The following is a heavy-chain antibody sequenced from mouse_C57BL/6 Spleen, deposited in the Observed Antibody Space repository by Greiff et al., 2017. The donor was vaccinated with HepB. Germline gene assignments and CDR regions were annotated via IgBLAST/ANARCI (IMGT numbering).Heavy chain of an antibody. J-gene: IGHJ3*01. D-gene: IGHD1-1*01. CDR2: ISSGGSYT. Sequence: EVMLVESGGDLVKPGGSLKLSCAASGFTFSSYGMSWVRQTPDKRLEWVATISSGGSYTYYPDSVKGRFTISRDNAKNTLYLQMSSLKSEYTAMYYCARVTVVPFAYWGQGTLVTVSA. CDR1: GFTFSSYG. V-gene: IGHV5-6*01. CDR3: ARVTVVPFAY.